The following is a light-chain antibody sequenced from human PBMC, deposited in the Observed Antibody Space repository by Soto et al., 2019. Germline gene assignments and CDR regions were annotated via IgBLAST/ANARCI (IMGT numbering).Light chain of an antibody. CDR2: GAS. J-gene: IGKJ2*01. CDR3: HQYDDGPYT. V-gene: IGKV3-15*01. Sequence: EIVMTQSPATLSVSPLERDTLXWRASQSVSSNLARYQQKPGQAPRLLIYGASTRATGIPVRFSGSGSGTEFTLTISSLQSEDFAVYYCHQYDDGPYTFGQGTKVDIK. CDR1: QSVSSN.